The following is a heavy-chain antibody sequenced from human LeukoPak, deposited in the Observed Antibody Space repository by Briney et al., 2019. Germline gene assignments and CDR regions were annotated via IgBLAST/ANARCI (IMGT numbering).Heavy chain of an antibody. CDR3: ARDQYYYGSGRRLDY. Sequence: PSETLSLTCTVSGGSISNYYWSWIRQPAGKGLEWIGRIYTSGSTNYNPSLKSRVTMSVDTSKNQFSLKLSSVTAADTAVYYCARDQYYYGSGRRLDYWGQGTLVTVSS. D-gene: IGHD3-10*01. J-gene: IGHJ4*02. CDR2: IYTSGST. V-gene: IGHV4-4*07. CDR1: GGSISNYY.